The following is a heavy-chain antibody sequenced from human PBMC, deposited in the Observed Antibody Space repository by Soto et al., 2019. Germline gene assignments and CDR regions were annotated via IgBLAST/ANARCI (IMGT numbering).Heavy chain of an antibody. D-gene: IGHD2-8*01. CDR3: ARGDSTDCSNGVCSFFYNHDMDV. J-gene: IGHJ6*02. V-gene: IGHV1-2*04. CDR1: GYSFTDYH. CDR2: INPKSGGT. Sequence: PSVTVSCKASGYSFTDYHIHWVRQAPGQGLEWLGRINPKSGGTSTAQKFQGWVTMTTYTSISTASMELTRLTSDDTAIYYCARGDSTDCSNGVCSFFYNHDMDVWGQGTTVTV.